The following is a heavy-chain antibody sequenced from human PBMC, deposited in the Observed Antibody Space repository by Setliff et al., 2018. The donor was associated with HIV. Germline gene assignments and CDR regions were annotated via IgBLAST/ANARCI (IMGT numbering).Heavy chain of an antibody. CDR2: ISWNSGSI. D-gene: IGHD3-22*01. V-gene: IGHV3-9*01. CDR3: AKAKGDYYDSSGYEKAGDYFDY. Sequence: GGSLRLSCAASGFTFSSHWMHWVRQAPGKGLEWVSGISWNSGSIGYADSVKGRFTISRDNAKNSLYLQMNSLRAEDTALYYCAKAKGDYYDSSGYEKAGDYFDYWGQGTLVTVSS. CDR1: GFTFSSHW. J-gene: IGHJ4*02.